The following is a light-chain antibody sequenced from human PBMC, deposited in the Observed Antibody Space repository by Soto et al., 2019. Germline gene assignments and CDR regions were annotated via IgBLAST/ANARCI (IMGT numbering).Light chain of an antibody. CDR3: HVWDRRSHDVV. Sequence: SYELTQPPSVSVAPGQTARITCGGDNIGSKNVHWYQQTPGQAPVLVVYDGSDRPSGIPERFSGSNSESTATLTISRVEAGDEADYYCHVWDRRSHDVVFGGGTKLTVL. CDR2: DGS. J-gene: IGLJ2*01. V-gene: IGLV3-21*02. CDR1: NIGSKN.